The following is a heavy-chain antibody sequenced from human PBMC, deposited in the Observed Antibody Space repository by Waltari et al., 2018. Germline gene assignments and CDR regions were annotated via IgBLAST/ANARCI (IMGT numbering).Heavy chain of an antibody. CDR3: AREATHSYYYFLDV. Sequence: QVQLVQSGAEVKKPGASVTVSCEASGYTFTGRYLHWVRQAPGQGLEWMGRIKPNSGVTDYAKKFQDRVTMTRDTSSSTAYMELSGLRSDDTAVYYCAREATHSYYYFLDVWGKGTTVTVSS. V-gene: IGHV1-2*06. J-gene: IGHJ6*03. CDR2: IKPNSGVT. CDR1: GYTFTGRY.